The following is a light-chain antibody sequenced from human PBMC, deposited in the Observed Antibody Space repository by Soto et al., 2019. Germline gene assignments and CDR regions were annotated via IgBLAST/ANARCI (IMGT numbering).Light chain of an antibody. CDR3: QQRSYWPPYT. CDR1: QSVSRY. J-gene: IGKJ2*01. Sequence: EIVLTQSPATLSLSPGERATLSCRASQSVSRYLAWYQQKPGQAPRLLIFDASNRATGIPARLSGSGSGTDFTLTINSLEPQDFAVYYCQQRSYWPPYTFGQGTRL. CDR2: DAS. V-gene: IGKV3-11*01.